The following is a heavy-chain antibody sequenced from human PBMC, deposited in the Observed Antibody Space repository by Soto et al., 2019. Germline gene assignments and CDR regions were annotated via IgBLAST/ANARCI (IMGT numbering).Heavy chain of an antibody. J-gene: IGHJ4*02. D-gene: IGHD3-3*01. CDR3: NRGSEYDFWSGYW. Sequence: QERLVQSGAEVRKPGSSVKVSCKVTGGTSTRYAINWVRQAPGQGLEWMGGIVPMFGTSKYAQKFQGRDTITADTSTNKAYRELRSLLSEDTAVYYCNRGSEYDFWSGYWWGQGTLVSVSS. CDR1: GGTSTRYA. V-gene: IGHV1-69*06. CDR2: IVPMFGTS.